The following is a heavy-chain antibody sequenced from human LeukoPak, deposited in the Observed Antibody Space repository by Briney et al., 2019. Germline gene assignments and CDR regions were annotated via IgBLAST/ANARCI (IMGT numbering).Heavy chain of an antibody. J-gene: IGHJ4*02. CDR2: ISSSSSYI. CDR3: ARGIIAVAGNFDY. CDR1: GFTFSSYS. D-gene: IGHD6-19*01. Sequence: AGGSLRLSCAASGFTFSSYSMNWVRQAPGKGLEWVSSISSSSSYIYYADSVKGRFTISRDNAKNSLYLQMNSLRAEDTAVYYCARGIIAVAGNFDYWGQGTLVTVSS. V-gene: IGHV3-21*01.